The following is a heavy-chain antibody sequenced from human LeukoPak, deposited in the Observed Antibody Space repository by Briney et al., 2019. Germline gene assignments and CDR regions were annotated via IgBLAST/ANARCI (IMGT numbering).Heavy chain of an antibody. J-gene: IGHJ5*02. CDR1: GGTFSSYA. D-gene: IGHD1-26*01. Sequence: SVKVSCKASGGTFSSYAISWVRQAPGQGLEWMGRIIPILGIANYAQKFQGRVTITADKSTSTAYMELSSLRPEDTAVYYCARDIVGATLAFDPWGQGTLVTVSS. CDR2: IIPILGIA. V-gene: IGHV1-69*04. CDR3: ARDIVGATLAFDP.